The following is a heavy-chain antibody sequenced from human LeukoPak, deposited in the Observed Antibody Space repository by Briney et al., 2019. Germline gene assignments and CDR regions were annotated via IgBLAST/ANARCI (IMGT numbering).Heavy chain of an antibody. D-gene: IGHD6-25*01. CDR2: VNRVGNT. J-gene: IGHJ5*02. Sequence: SETLSLTCAVHGASFSGYSWSWVRQPPGKGLEWIGEVNRVGNTIYNPSLKSRVTISIDTSTTQFSLRLSSVTVADTAVYFCARERVVSDYNWFDPWGQGTLVNVSS. V-gene: IGHV4-34*01. CDR3: ARERVVSDYNWFDP. CDR1: GASFSGYS.